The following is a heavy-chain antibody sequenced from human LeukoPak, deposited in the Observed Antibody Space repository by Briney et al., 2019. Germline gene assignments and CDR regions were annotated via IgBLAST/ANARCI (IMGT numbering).Heavy chain of an antibody. CDR2: ISGSGGRT. V-gene: IGHV3-23*01. CDR1: GFTFSSYA. D-gene: IGHD6-13*01. J-gene: IGHJ5*02. CDR3: AKGDSQLVLGWFDP. Sequence: GGSLRLSCAASGFTFSSYAMTWVRQAPGKGLEWVSAISGSGGRTHYADSVKGRFTISRDNSKNTLYLQMNSLRAEDTAVYYCAKGDSQLVLGWFDPWGQGTLVTVSS.